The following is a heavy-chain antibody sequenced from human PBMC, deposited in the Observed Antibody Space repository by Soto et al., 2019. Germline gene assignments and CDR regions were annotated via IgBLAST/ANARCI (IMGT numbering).Heavy chain of an antibody. CDR2: ISGSGGST. D-gene: IGHD2-2*01. CDR1: GFTFSNYA. CDR3: AKDPGYCSSTSCSMGAYYFDY. Sequence: GGSLGLSCAASGFTFSNYAMSLIRQAQGKGLEWVSAISGSGGSTYYADSVKGRFTISRDNSKNTLYLQMNSLRAEDTAVYYCAKDPGYCSSTSCSMGAYYFDYWGQGTLVTVSS. V-gene: IGHV3-23*01. J-gene: IGHJ4*02.